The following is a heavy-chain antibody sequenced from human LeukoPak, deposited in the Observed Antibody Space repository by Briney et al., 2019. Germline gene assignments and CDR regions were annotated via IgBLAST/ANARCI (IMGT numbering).Heavy chain of an antibody. Sequence: SETLSLTFAVYGGSFSGYYWSWIRQPPGKGLEWIGEINHSGSTNYNPSLKSRVTISVDTSKNQFSLKLSSVTAADTAVYYCARANRYYYDSSGYYFVYWGQGTLVTVSS. CDR2: INHSGST. J-gene: IGHJ4*02. V-gene: IGHV4-34*01. CDR1: GGSFSGYY. D-gene: IGHD3-22*01. CDR3: ARANRYYYDSSGYYFVY.